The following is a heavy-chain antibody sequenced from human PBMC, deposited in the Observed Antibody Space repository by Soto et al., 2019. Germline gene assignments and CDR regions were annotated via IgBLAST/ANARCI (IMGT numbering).Heavy chain of an antibody. D-gene: IGHD6-6*01. V-gene: IGHV4-34*01. CDR2: INHSGST. CDR3: ARGIAARPDNWLDP. Sequence: SETLSLTCAVYGGSFSGYYWSWIRQPPGKGLEWIGEINHSGSTNYNPSLKSRVTISVDTSKNQFSLKLSSVTAADTAVYYCARGIAARPDNWLDPWGQGTMVTVYS. J-gene: IGHJ5*02. CDR1: GGSFSGYY.